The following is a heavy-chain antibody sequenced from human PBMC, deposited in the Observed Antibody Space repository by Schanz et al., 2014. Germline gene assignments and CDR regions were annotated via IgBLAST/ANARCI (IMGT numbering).Heavy chain of an antibody. CDR1: GFGFSSYS. J-gene: IGHJ3*02. D-gene: IGHD4-17*01. Sequence: EVQLVESGGGLIQPGGSLRLSCAASGFGFSSYSMNWVRQAPGKGLEWVSVIGVDGTTTYYADSVKGRFTISRDNSKNTLYLQMNSLRPEDTAVYYCARKMKLGVYGGKGHDSLDIWGQGTMVTVSS. CDR2: IGVDGTTT. CDR3: ARKMKLGVYGGKGHDSLDI. V-gene: IGHV3-23*04.